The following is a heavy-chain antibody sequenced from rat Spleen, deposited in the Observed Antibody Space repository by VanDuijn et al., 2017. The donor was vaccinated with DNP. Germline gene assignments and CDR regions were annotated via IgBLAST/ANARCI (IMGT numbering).Heavy chain of an antibody. CDR1: GFALTSYN. J-gene: IGHJ2*01. V-gene: IGHV2-30*01. Sequence: QVQLQESGPGLVQPSQTLSRTCTVSGFALTSYNLPWVRPPTGKGLEWMGIIWTGESTDYNSALKSRLSISRDTTKRQVFLKMNSLQTEDIATYYCARGNYGGYDYWGQGVMVTVSS. CDR2: IWTGEST. D-gene: IGHD1-11*01. CDR3: ARGNYGGYDY.